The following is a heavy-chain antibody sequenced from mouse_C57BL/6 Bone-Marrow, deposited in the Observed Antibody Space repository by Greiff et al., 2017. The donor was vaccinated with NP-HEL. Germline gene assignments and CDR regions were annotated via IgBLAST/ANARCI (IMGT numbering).Heavy chain of an antibody. V-gene: IGHV1-52*01. J-gene: IGHJ1*03. D-gene: IGHD2-5*01. CDR3: AREGYYSNYWYFDV. Sequence: QVQLQQPGAELVRPGSSVKLSCKASGYTFTSYWMHWVKQRPIQGLEWIGNIDPSDSETHYNQKFKDKATLTVDKSSSTAYMQLSSLTSEDSAVYYCAREGYYSNYWYFDVWGTGTTVTVSS. CDR2: IDPSDSET. CDR1: GYTFTSYW.